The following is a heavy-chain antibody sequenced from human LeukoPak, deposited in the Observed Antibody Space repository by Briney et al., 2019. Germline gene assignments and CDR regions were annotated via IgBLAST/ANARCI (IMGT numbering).Heavy chain of an antibody. CDR1: GFTFNTYE. J-gene: IGHJ4*02. CDR3: ARCTRTTVTAFDY. CDR2: ISSSGGTT. Sequence: GGSLRLSCAVSGFTFNTYEMNWVRQTPGKGLEWLSYISSSGGTTYYADSVKGRFTISRDNAKSSLHLQMNNLRAEDTAVYYCARCTRTTVTAFDYWGQGTLVTVSS. D-gene: IGHD1-14*01. V-gene: IGHV3-48*03.